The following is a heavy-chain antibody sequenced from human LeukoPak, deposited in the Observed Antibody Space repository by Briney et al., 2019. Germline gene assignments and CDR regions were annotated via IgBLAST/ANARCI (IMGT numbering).Heavy chain of an antibody. CDR3: ATYSSSWYYFDH. CDR2: INPKSGGT. Sequence: ASVKVSCKASGYTFTGYYMYWVRQAPGQGLEWMGWINPKSGGTDYAQKFQGRVTMTRDTSISTAYMELSRLRSDDTAMYYCATYSSSWYYFDHWGQGALVTVSS. J-gene: IGHJ4*02. V-gene: IGHV1-2*02. D-gene: IGHD6-13*01. CDR1: GYTFTGYY.